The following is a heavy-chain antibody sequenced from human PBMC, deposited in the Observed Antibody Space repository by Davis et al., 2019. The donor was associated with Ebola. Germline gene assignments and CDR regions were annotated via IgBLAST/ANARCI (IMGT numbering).Heavy chain of an antibody. CDR2: INSGSTI. Sequence: GESLKISCAASGFTFYSHGMSWIRQAPGKGLEWVSYINSGSTIYYADSVKGRFTISRDNSKNTVYLQVNSLRAEDTAVYYCARLDCTSASCHTGNFYYYYGVDVWGQGTTVTVSS. V-gene: IGHV3-48*01. CDR1: GFTFYSHG. D-gene: IGHD2-2*02. J-gene: IGHJ6*02. CDR3: ARLDCTSASCHTGNFYYYYGVDV.